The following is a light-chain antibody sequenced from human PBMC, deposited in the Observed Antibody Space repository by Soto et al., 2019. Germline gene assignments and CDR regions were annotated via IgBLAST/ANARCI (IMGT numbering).Light chain of an antibody. Sequence: AIQMTQSPSSLYASVGDTVTITCRASQGIRRDLSWYQQKPGEAPKLLIYSASDLQGAVPSRFRGSGSGTDFKLTISSLQPEDFATYYCLQDFNFPRTFGQGTKVEV. J-gene: IGKJ1*01. CDR3: LQDFNFPRT. CDR1: QGIRRD. CDR2: SAS. V-gene: IGKV1-6*01.